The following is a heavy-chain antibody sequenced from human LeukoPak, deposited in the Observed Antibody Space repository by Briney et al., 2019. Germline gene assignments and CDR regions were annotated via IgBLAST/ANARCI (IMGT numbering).Heavy chain of an antibody. CDR1: GGSFSGYY. J-gene: IGHJ4*02. D-gene: IGHD3-10*01. CDR3: ATALLWFGELFDY. V-gene: IGHV4-34*01. Sequence: PSETLSLTCAVYGGSFSGYYWSWIRQPPGKGLEWIGEINHSGSTNYNPSLKSRVIISVDTSKNQFSLKLSSVTAADTAVYYCATALLWFGELFDYWGQGTLVTVSS. CDR2: INHSGST.